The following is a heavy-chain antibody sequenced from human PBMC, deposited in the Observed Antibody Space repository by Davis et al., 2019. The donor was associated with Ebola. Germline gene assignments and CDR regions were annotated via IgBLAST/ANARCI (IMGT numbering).Heavy chain of an antibody. D-gene: IGHD1-26*01. CDR2: ISGSGGSI. V-gene: IGHV3-23*01. CDR3: ARGWAAPDY. Sequence: GGSLRLSCAASGFTFSSYAMSWVRQAPGKGLEWVSAISGSGGSIYYADSVKGRFTISRDNAKNSLYLQMNSLRAEDTAVYYCARGWAAPDYWGQGTLVTVSS. J-gene: IGHJ4*02. CDR1: GFTFSSYA.